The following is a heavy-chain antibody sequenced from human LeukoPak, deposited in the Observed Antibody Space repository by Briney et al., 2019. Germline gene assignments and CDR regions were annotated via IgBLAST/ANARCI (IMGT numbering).Heavy chain of an antibody. Sequence: GGSLRLSCAASGFTVSSNYMSWVRQAPGKGLEWVSVMYSGGNTYYADSVKGRFTISRDNSKNTLYLQMNSLGAEDTAVYYCARDSGYYDFWSGLKNWFDPWGQGTLVTVSS. CDR3: ARDSGYYDFWSGLKNWFDP. CDR2: MYSGGNT. D-gene: IGHD3-3*01. V-gene: IGHV3-53*05. CDR1: GFTVSSNY. J-gene: IGHJ5*02.